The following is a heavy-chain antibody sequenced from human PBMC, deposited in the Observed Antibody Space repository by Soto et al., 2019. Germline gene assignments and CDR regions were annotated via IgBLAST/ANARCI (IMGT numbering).Heavy chain of an antibody. Sequence: VELVESGGGLVQPGGSLGLSCAASGFTCSNDNMNWVRQAPGKGLEWLSYISISSTKYYADSVKGRFTISRDNAKNSLYLQMNSQRDEDTAVYYCARVGFGSTGWGGDFDYWGQGTLVTVSS. V-gene: IGHV3-48*02. CDR1: GFTCSNDN. D-gene: IGHD6-19*01. CDR3: ARVGFGSTGWGGDFDY. CDR2: ISISSTK. J-gene: IGHJ4*02.